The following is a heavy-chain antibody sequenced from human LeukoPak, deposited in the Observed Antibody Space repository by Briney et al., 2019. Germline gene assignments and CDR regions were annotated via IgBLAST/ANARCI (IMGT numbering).Heavy chain of an antibody. Sequence: KTSETLSLTCTVSGGSISSSSYYWGWIRQPPGKGLEWIGSIYNSGSTYYNPSLKSRVTISVDTSKNQFSLKLSSVTAADTAVYYCARVPTVTFFDYWGQGTLVTVSS. CDR3: ARVPTVTFFDY. CDR1: GGSISSSSYY. V-gene: IGHV4-39*01. D-gene: IGHD4-17*01. CDR2: IYNSGST. J-gene: IGHJ4*02.